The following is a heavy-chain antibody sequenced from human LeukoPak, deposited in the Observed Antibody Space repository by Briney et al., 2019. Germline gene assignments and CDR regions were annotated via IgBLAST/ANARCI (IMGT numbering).Heavy chain of an antibody. D-gene: IGHD1-1*01. J-gene: IGHJ4*02. CDR3: ARGPNSNCSGLDF. CDR1: GFSVSGHW. V-gene: IGHV3-74*01. CDR2: ISPTGSTT. Sequence: GGSLRLSCTASGFSVSGHWMHWARQLPGKGLVWVSRISPTGSTTSYADSVKGRFTVSRDNAKNTLYLQVNNLRAEDTAVYYCARGPNSNCSGLDFWGQGTLLTVSS.